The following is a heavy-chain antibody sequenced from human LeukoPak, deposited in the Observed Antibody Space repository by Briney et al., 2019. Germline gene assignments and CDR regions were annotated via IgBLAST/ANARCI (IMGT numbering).Heavy chain of an antibody. CDR2: ISYDGSNK. CDR3: ARDYYDSSGYYYVY. D-gene: IGHD3-22*01. J-gene: IGHJ4*02. V-gene: IGHV3-30*01. Sequence: PGGSLRLSCAASGFTFSSYAMHWVRQAPGKGLEWVAVISYDGSNKYYADSVKGRFTTSRDNSKNTLYLQMNSLRAEDTAVYYCARDYYDSSGYYYVYWGQGTLVTVSS. CDR1: GFTFSSYA.